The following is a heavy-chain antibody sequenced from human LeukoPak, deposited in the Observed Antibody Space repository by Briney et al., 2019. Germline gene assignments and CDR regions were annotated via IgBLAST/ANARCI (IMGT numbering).Heavy chain of an antibody. CDR1: GGSISSSSYY. CDR3: ARTTEDCSSTSCYQYWFDP. D-gene: IGHD2-2*01. V-gene: IGHV4-39*07. CDR2: MYYSGST. J-gene: IGHJ5*02. Sequence: SETLSLTCTVSGGSISSSSYYWGWIRQPPGKGLEWIGSMYYSGSTYYNPSLKSRVTISVDTSKNQFSLKLNSVTAADTAVYYCARTTEDCSSTSCYQYWFDPWGQGTLVTVSS.